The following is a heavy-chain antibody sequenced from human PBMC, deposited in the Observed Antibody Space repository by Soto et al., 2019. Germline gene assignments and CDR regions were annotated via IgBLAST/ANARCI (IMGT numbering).Heavy chain of an antibody. CDR2: IIPIRGIA. CDR1: GGTFSSYT. V-gene: IGHV1-69*08. CDR3: ARDRRGESIAADGIMDV. J-gene: IGHJ6*02. D-gene: IGHD6-13*01. Sequence: QVQLVQSGAEVKKPGSSVKVSCKASGGTFSSYTISWVRQAPGQGLEWMGRIIPIRGIANYAQKFQGRVTITADKSTRTADMELSSLRSEDTAVYYCARDRRGESIAADGIMDVWGQGTTVTVSS.